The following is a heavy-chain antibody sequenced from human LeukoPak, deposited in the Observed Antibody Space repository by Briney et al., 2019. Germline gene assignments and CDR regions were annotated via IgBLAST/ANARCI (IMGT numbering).Heavy chain of an antibody. CDR3: ARSKRYSYYYGMDV. J-gene: IGHJ6*02. CDR2: IYYSGST. V-gene: IGHV4-59*01. D-gene: IGHD3-9*01. CDR1: GGSISSYY. Sequence: PSETLSLTCTVSGGSISSYYWSWIRQPPGKGLEWIGYIYYSGSTNYNPSLKSRVTISVDTSKNQFSLKLSSVTAADTAVYYCARSKRYSYYYGMDVWGQGATVTVSS.